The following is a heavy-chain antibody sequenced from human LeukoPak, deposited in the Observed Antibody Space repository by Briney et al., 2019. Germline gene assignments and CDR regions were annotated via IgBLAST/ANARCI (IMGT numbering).Heavy chain of an antibody. Sequence: SETLSLTCAVYGGSFSGYYWSWIRQSPGKGLEWIGEINHSGSTNYNPSLKSRVTISVDTSKNQFSLKLSSVTAADTAVYYCARRYDFWSDNWFDPWGQGTLVTVSS. CDR2: INHSGST. CDR1: GGSFSGYY. J-gene: IGHJ5*02. D-gene: IGHD3-3*01. CDR3: ARRYDFWSDNWFDP. V-gene: IGHV4-34*01.